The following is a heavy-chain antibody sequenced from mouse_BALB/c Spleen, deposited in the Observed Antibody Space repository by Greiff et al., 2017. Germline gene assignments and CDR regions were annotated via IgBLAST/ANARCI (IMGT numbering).Heavy chain of an antibody. D-gene: IGHD2-14*01. J-gene: IGHJ3*01. CDR1: GFTFSDYY. V-gene: IGHV5-4*02. Sequence: EVKVVESGGGLVKPGGSLKLSCAASGFTFSDYYMYWVRQTPEKRLEWVATISDGGSYTYYPDSVKGRFTISRDNAKNNLYLQMSSLKSEDTAMYYCARDLNYRYPFAYWGQGTLVTVSA. CDR3: ARDLNYRYPFAY. CDR2: ISDGGSYT.